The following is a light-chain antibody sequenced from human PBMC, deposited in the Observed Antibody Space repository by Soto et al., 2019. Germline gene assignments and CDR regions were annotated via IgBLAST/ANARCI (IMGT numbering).Light chain of an antibody. J-gene: IGLJ1*01. V-gene: IGLV2-14*01. CDR2: QVS. CDR1: SSDICGFYY. CDR3: SSYSSTGXFYV. Sequence: QSVLTQPASVSGSPVQSITISCTGTSSDICGFYYFSWYQHHPGKDPKLMIYQVSNRPSGFSNRFSGSKSVNTASLTISGLQDEDEDDYFWSSYSSTGXFYVVGAGTKVXV.